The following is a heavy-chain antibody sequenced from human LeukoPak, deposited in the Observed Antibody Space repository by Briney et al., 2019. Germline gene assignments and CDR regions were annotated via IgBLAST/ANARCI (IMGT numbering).Heavy chain of an antibody. CDR3: ARDHDYFDS. V-gene: IGHV3-66*01. Sequence: GGSLRLSCAVSGLTVSSNYISWVRQAPGKGLEWVSVFHSTGSTYYADSVKGRFTISRDNSKNTLYLQMNSLRAEDTAVYYCARDHDYFDSWGQGPLVTVS. J-gene: IGHJ4*02. CDR1: GLTVSSNY. CDR2: FHSTGST.